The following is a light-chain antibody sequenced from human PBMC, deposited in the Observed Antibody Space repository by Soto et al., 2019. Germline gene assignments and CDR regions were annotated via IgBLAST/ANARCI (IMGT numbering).Light chain of an antibody. J-gene: IGKJ1*01. CDR3: QQYNSYSPWT. V-gene: IGKV1-5*01. CDR2: DAS. Sequence: DIQMTQSPSTLSASVGDRVTITCRASQSINYWLAWYQQKPGKAPKLLIYDASILESGVPSRFSGRGSGTEFTLTISSLQPDDFATYYCQQYNSYSPWTFGQGTKVDIK. CDR1: QSINYW.